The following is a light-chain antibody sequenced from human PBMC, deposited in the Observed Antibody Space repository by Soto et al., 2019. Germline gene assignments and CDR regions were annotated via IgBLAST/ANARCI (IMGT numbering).Light chain of an antibody. V-gene: IGKV1-5*03. J-gene: IGKJ1*01. CDR1: QSMSGW. Sequence: DIQMTQSPVTLSASVRARVTGTCRASQSMSGWLAWYQQKPGKAPKLLIYKASTITSGIPSRFSGSGSGTEFTLTISSLQPDDFATYYCQHYNSYSEAFGQGTKVDIK. CDR3: QHYNSYSEA. CDR2: KAS.